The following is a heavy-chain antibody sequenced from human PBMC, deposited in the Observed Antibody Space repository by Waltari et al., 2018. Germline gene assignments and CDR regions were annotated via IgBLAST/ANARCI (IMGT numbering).Heavy chain of an antibody. D-gene: IGHD6-6*01. CDR2: IYHSGST. Sequence: QVQLQESGPGLVKPSETLSLTCAVSGYSISSGYYWGWIRQPPGKGLEWIGSIYHSGSTYYNPALKSRVTISVDTSKNQFSLKLSSVTAADTAVYYCARFDAALTYWGQGTLVTVSS. J-gene: IGHJ4*02. CDR1: GYSISSGYY. CDR3: ARFDAALTY. V-gene: IGHV4-38-2*01.